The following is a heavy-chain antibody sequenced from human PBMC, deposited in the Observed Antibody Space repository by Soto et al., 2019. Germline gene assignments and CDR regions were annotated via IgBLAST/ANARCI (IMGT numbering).Heavy chain of an antibody. CDR2: ISPYNGNT. V-gene: IGHV1-18*01. CDR1: GYTFRNYG. J-gene: IGHJ4*02. CDR3: ARDLVSGSDFWRAYNGGYFDY. D-gene: IGHD3-3*01. Sequence: QVQLVQSGVEVKRPGASVKVSCKASGYTFRNYGITWVRQAPGQGLEWMAWISPYNGNTNYAQDLQGRVTMTTDTSTSTAYMELRSLTSEDTAMYYCARDLVSGSDFWRAYNGGYFDYWGQGTLVTVSS.